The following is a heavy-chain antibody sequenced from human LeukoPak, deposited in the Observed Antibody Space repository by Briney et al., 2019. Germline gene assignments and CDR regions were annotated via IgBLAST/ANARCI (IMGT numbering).Heavy chain of an antibody. V-gene: IGHV1-2*02. CDR2: INPSSGGT. CDR1: GYTFTVYY. D-gene: IGHD2-2*01. CDR3: ARGNRYCSSTSCYSFDH. J-gene: IGHJ5*02. Sequence: GASVKVCCNSSGYTFTVYYIHWVRQPPGQGLEWGGFINPSSGGTNYAQQLQGRVTMTRDTSISTAYMELSRLRSDDTAVYYCARGNRYCSSTSCYSFDHWGQGTLVTVSS.